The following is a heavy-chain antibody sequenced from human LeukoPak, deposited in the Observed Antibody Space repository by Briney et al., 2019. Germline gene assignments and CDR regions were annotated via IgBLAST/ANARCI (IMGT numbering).Heavy chain of an antibody. CDR3: ARGRSMYYFDY. CDR1: GGTFSSYT. J-gene: IGHJ4*02. Sequence: SVKVSCKASGGTFSSYTISWVRQAPGQGLEWMGRIIPILGIANYAQKFQGRVTITADESTSTAYMELSSLRSEDTAVYYCARGRSMYYFDYWGQGTLVTVSS. CDR2: IIPILGIA. V-gene: IGHV1-69*02.